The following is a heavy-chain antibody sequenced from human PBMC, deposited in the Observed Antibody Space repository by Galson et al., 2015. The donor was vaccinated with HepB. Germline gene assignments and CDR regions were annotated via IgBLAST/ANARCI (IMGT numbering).Heavy chain of an antibody. D-gene: IGHD1-26*01. CDR2: ISSKSTYI. CDR3: ARELLDWVGATQYYHYGMDV. Sequence: SLRLSCAASGFTFSTYSMNWVRQAPGKGLEWVSSISSKSTYIDNADSVKGRFTISRDNAKNSLYLQMDSLRAEDTAVYYCARELLDWVGATQYYHYGMDVWGQGTTVTVSS. J-gene: IGHJ6*02. V-gene: IGHV3-21*01. CDR1: GFTFSTYS.